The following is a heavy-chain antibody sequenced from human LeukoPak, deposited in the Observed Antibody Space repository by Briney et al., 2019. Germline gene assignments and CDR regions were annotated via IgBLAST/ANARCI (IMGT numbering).Heavy chain of an antibody. CDR3: AKDGGLWVSAHWGDS. CDR2: ITTSDGNT. Sequence: GSLRLSCAASGFTFSSYTMSWVRQAPGKGLEWVSTITTSDGNTYYADSVKGRFTVSRDNSKNTLYLQMNSLRAEDTAVYYCAKDGGLWVSAHWGDSWGRGTLVTVSS. CDR1: GFTFSSYT. D-gene: IGHD7-27*01. V-gene: IGHV3-23*01. J-gene: IGHJ4*02.